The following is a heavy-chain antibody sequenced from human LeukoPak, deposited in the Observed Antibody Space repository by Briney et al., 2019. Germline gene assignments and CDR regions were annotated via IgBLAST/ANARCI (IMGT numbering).Heavy chain of an antibody. D-gene: IGHD1-26*01. V-gene: IGHV3-9*01. CDR1: GFTFDDYA. Sequence: GGSLRLSCAASGFTFDDYAMHWVRQAPGKGLEWVSGISWNSGSIGYADSVKGRFTISRDNAKNSLYLQMNSLRAEDTALYYCAKDMGSGSLRGYYGMDVWGQGTTVTVSS. J-gene: IGHJ6*02. CDR2: ISWNSGSI. CDR3: AKDMGSGSLRGYYGMDV.